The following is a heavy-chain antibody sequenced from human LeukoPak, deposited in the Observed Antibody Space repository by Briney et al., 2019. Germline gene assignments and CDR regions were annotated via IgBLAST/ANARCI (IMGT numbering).Heavy chain of an antibody. CDR3: ARSYTTSPDAFDI. J-gene: IGHJ3*02. D-gene: IGHD6-6*01. Sequence: GESLEISCKGSGYRFSSYWIGWVRQMPGKGLEWMGIIDPDDSDTRYSPSFQGQVTISADKSISTAYLQWSSLKASDTAMYYCARSYTTSPDAFDIWGQGTMVTVSS. V-gene: IGHV5-51*01. CDR2: IDPDDSDT. CDR1: GYRFSSYW.